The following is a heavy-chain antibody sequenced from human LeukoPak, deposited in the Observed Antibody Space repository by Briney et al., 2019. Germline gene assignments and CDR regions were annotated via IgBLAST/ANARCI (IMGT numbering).Heavy chain of an antibody. CDR2: IYTSGST. CDR3: ARGGLAVAAAWFDP. V-gene: IGHV4-61*02. D-gene: IGHD6-19*01. CDR1: GGSIISGTYY. Sequence: SQTLSLTCTVSGGSIISGTYYWSWIRQPAGKGLEWIGRIYTSGSTNYNPSLRSRVTISVDTSKNQFSLNLSSVTAADTAVYYCARGGLAVAAAWFDPWGQGTLVTVSS. J-gene: IGHJ5*02.